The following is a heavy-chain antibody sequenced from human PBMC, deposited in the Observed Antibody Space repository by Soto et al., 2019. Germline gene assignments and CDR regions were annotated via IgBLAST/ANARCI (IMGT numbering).Heavy chain of an antibody. CDR2: IYYSGST. J-gene: IGHJ4*02. D-gene: IGHD4-17*01. V-gene: IGHV4-59*08. CDR3: ARRYGPGFDY. CDR1: GGSISSYY. Sequence: QVQLQESGPGLVKPSETLSLTCTVSGGSISSYYWSWIRQPPGKGLEWIGYIYYSGSTNYNPSLKVAVTTTVDTSKDQVSLKPRSVAAADTAVYYCARRYGPGFDYWGQGTLVTVSS.